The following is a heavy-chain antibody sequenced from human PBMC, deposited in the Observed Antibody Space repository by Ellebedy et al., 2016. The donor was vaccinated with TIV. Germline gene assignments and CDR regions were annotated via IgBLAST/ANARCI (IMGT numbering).Heavy chain of an antibody. CDR1: GYTLTDLS. Sequence: ASVKVSCKVSGYTLTDLSMHWVRQAPGKGLEWMGSFDPEDGETIYAQKFQGRVTMTEDTSTDTAYMELSSLRSEDTAVYYCATDLRYCTNGVCFKRYDAFDIWGQGTMVTVSS. J-gene: IGHJ3*02. V-gene: IGHV1-24*01. CDR3: ATDLRYCTNGVCFKRYDAFDI. D-gene: IGHD2-8*01. CDR2: FDPEDGET.